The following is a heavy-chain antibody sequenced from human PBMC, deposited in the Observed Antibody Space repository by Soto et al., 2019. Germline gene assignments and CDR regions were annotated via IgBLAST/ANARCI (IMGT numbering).Heavy chain of an antibody. D-gene: IGHD5-12*01. Sequence: EVQLLESGGGLVQPGGSLRLSCAASGFPFSTYDMSWVRQAPGKGLEWGAVISGSDQSTYYADSLNGRLTIPRDNSKNTLYLQMDSLRVEDTDVYHCVKGGWLDEWGQGTLVTVSS. CDR2: ISGSDQST. CDR1: GFPFSTYD. J-gene: IGHJ4*02. V-gene: IGHV3-23*01. CDR3: VKGGWLDE.